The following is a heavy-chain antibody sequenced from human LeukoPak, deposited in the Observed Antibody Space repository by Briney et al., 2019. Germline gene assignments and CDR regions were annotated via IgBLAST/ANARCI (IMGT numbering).Heavy chain of an antibody. D-gene: IGHD3-10*01. J-gene: IGHJ4*02. CDR2: FDPEDGET. V-gene: IGHV1-24*01. CDR1: GYTLTELS. Sequence: VASVKVSCKVSGYTLTELSMHWVRQAPGKGLEWMGGFDPEDGETTYAQKFQGRVTMTEDTSTDTAYMELSSLRSEDTAVYYCATDLNGSGSYYNYWGQGTLVTVSS. CDR3: ATDLNGSGSYYNY.